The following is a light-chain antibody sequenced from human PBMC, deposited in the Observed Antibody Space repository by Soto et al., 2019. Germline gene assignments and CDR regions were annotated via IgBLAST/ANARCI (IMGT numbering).Light chain of an antibody. J-gene: IGKJ2*01. CDR3: QQYGRSRYT. Sequence: EIVLTQSPGTLSLSPGERATLSCRASQSITSSYLAWYQQRPGQAPRPLIYGASSRAAGIPDRFSGSGSGTDFTLTISRLEPEDFAVYYCQQYGRSRYTFGQGTKLEIK. V-gene: IGKV3-20*01. CDR1: QSITSSY. CDR2: GAS.